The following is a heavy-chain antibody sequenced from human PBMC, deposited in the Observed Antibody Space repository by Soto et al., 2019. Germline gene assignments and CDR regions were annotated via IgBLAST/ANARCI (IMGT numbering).Heavy chain of an antibody. CDR3: ARTYNWNSEGFDH. Sequence: VKVSCKASGYPFGTYAITWVRQAPGQGLEWVGWISTNSGNTYYAQNFQGRVTLTTDTSTTTAYMEFRSLTSDDTAIYYCARTYNWNSEGFDHWGQGTLVTVSS. J-gene: IGHJ4*02. CDR2: ISTNSGNT. D-gene: IGHD1-7*01. CDR1: GYPFGTYA. V-gene: IGHV1-18*04.